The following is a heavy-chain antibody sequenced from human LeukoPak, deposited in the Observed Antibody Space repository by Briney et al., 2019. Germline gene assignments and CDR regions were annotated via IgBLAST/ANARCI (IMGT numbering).Heavy chain of an antibody. CDR2: ISYDGSNK. D-gene: IGHD3-22*01. Sequence: GGSLRLSCAASGFTFSSYAMHWVRQAPGKGLEWVAVISYDGSNKYYADSVKGRFTISRDNSKNTLYLQINSLRAEDTAVYYCATGANYYDISGYSYNFDYWGQGTLVTVSS. J-gene: IGHJ4*02. CDR3: ATGANYYDISGYSYNFDY. V-gene: IGHV3-30*04. CDR1: GFTFSSYA.